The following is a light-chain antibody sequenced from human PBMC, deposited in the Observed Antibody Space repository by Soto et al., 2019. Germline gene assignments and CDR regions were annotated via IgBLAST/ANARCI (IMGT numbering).Light chain of an antibody. Sequence: QSALTQPASVSGSPGQSITISCTGTSSDIGTYNLVSWYQHYPGKAPKLMIYEDYKRPSGVSNRFSGSKSGNTASLTLSGLQAEDEADYYCCSYAGSSTWVFGGGTQLTVL. CDR3: CSYAGSSTWV. CDR1: SSDIGTYNL. J-gene: IGLJ3*02. V-gene: IGLV2-23*01. CDR2: EDY.